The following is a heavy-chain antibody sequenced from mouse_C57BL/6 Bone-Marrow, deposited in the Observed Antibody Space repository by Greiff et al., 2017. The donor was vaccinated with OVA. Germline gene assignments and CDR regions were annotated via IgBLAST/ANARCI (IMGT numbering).Heavy chain of an antibody. D-gene: IGHD2-4*01. CDR1: GYAFSSYW. Sequence: QVQLQQSGAELVKPGASVKISCKASGYAFSSYWMNWVKQRPGKGLEWIGQIYPGDGDTNYNGKFKGKATLTADKSSSTAYMQLSSLTSEDSAVYFCARGGYDYDVRYFDYWGQGTTLTVSS. J-gene: IGHJ2*01. CDR2: IYPGDGDT. V-gene: IGHV1-80*01. CDR3: ARGGYDYDVRYFDY.